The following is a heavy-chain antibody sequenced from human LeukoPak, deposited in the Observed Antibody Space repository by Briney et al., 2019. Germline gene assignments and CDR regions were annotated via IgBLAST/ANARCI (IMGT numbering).Heavy chain of an antibody. CDR3: ARTGSYDILTGYYKD. CDR2: IRSDGSNK. J-gene: IGHJ4*02. D-gene: IGHD3-9*01. CDR1: GFTFSSYG. V-gene: IGHV3-30*02. Sequence: GGSLRLSCAASGFTFSSYGMHWVRQAPGKGLEWMAFIRSDGSNKYYADSVKGRFTISRDNAKNSLYLQMNSLRAEDTAVYYCARTGSYDILTGYYKDWGQGTLVTVSS.